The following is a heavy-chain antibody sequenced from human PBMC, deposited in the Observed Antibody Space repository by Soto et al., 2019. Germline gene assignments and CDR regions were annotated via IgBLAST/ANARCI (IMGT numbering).Heavy chain of an antibody. Sequence: PGGSLRLSCAASGFTFSSYAMHWVRQAPGKGLEWVAVISYDGSNKYYADSVKGRFTISRDNSKNTLYLQMNSLRAEDTAVYYCARDRVVLMVYAIRDYGMDVWGQGTTVTVSS. V-gene: IGHV3-30-3*01. J-gene: IGHJ6*02. CDR3: ARDRVVLMVYAIRDYGMDV. CDR1: GFTFSSYA. D-gene: IGHD2-8*01. CDR2: ISYDGSNK.